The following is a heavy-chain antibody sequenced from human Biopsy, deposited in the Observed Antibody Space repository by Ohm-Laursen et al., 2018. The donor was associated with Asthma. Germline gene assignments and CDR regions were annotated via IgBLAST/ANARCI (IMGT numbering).Heavy chain of an antibody. D-gene: IGHD3-22*01. CDR1: GFAVSRDH. V-gene: IGHV3-53*01. CDR2: IYSGGTS. J-gene: IGHJ4*02. CDR3: ARGDSSNWSHYYFDY. Sequence: SLRLSCTAPGFAVSRDHMFWVRQAPEKGLEWVSVIYSGGTSHTADSVRGRFTISRDYSKNTLYLQMHSLRAEDTAVYYCARGDSSNWSHYYFDYWGQGTLVTVSS.